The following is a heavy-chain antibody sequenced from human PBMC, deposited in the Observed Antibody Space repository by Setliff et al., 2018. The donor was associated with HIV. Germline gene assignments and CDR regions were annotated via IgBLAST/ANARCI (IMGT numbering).Heavy chain of an antibody. V-gene: IGHV4-34*01. Sequence: SETLSLTCAVDGGSFSGYFWSWIRQTPGKGLEWIGEINHRGNTYYNPSLKSRVTISVDTSKNQFSLRLSSVTAADTAVYYCARDTGYYYMDVWGKGITVTVSS. CDR1: GGSFSGYF. CDR2: INHRGNT. D-gene: IGHD5-18*01. J-gene: IGHJ6*03. CDR3: ARDTGYYYMDV.